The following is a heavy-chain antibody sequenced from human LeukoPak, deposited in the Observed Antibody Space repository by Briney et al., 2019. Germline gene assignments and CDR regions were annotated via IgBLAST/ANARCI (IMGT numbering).Heavy chain of an antibody. CDR1: GYTFSNYY. V-gene: IGHV1-46*01. D-gene: IGHD2-2*01. J-gene: IGHJ6*03. CDR3: ARMVYCSSISCSYYYYYMDV. CDR2: INPCDGST. Sequence: ASVKVSCKASGYTFSNYYMYWVRQAPGQGLEWMGIINPCDGSTRYAPKFQGRVTMTRDTSTRTVYMELSSLRSEDTAVYYCARMVYCSSISCSYYYYYMDVWAKGTTVTVSS.